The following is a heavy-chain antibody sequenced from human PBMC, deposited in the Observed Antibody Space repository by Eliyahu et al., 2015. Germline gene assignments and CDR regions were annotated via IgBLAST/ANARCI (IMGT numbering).Heavy chain of an antibody. D-gene: IGHD6-19*01. CDR2: IYYSGST. CDR1: GGSXSSYY. J-gene: IGHJ6*02. CDR3: ARDGAVAGIYYYYGMDV. V-gene: IGHV4-59*01. Sequence: QVQLQESGPGLVKPSETLSLTCPVPGGSXSSYYWSWIRQPPGKGLEWIGYIYYSGSTNYNPSLKSRVTISVDTSKNQFSLKLSSVTAADTAVYYCARDGAVAGIYYYYGMDVWGQGTTVTVSS.